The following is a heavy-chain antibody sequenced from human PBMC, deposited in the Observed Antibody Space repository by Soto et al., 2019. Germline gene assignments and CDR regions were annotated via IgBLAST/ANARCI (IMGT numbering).Heavy chain of an antibody. CDR1: EFTFSGRS. CDR3: ARGWFGQDV. D-gene: IGHD3-10*01. CDR2: IDKVGTDS. J-gene: IGHJ6*03. V-gene: IGHV3-74*01. Sequence: EVQLVESGGGLVQPGWSLRLFCVAYEFTFSGRSVHWVRQAPGKGLVWVSGIDKVGTDSTYADSVKGRFTSSRDNAKNTVYLQMNSPRVEDTAVYYCARGWFGQDVWGKGTTVTVSS.